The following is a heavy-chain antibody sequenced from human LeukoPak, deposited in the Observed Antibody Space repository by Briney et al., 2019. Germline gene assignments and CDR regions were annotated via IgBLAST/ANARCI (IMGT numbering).Heavy chain of an antibody. J-gene: IGHJ3*02. V-gene: IGHV3-30*02. CDR2: IGRDASTK. CDR1: GFTFSISG. CDR3: AKDGEWTFDI. Sequence: HPGGSLRLSCAASGFTFSISGMHWARQAPGEGLEWVAFIGRDASTKYYADSVKGRFTISGDSSYNTAYLQMNSLGAEDTAIYYCAKDGEWTFDIWGQGTMVTVSS. D-gene: IGHD3-3*01.